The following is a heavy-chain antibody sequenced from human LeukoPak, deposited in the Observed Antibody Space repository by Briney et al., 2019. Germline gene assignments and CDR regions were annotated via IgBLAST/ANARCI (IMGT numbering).Heavy chain of an antibody. CDR1: GFTFDDYG. V-gene: IGHV3-20*04. CDR3: ARDEARSYSSSWYPDY. D-gene: IGHD6-13*01. J-gene: IGHJ4*02. CDR2: INWNGGST. Sequence: GGSLRLSCAASGFTFDDYGMSWVRQAPGKGLEWVSGINWNGGSTGYAGSVKGRFTISRDNAKNSLYLQMNSLRAEDTALYYCARDEARSYSSSWYPDYWGQGTLVTVSS.